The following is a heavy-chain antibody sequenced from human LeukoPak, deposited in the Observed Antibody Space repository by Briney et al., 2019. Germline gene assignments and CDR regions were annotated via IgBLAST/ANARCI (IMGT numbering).Heavy chain of an antibody. CDR3: ARDRWYSGTQGYFDY. V-gene: IGHV3-30-3*01. CDR2: ISYDGSNK. Sequence: GGSLRLSCAASGFTFSSYAMHWVRQAPGKGLEWVAVISYDGSNKYYADSVKGRFTISRDNSKNTLYLQMNSLRAEDTAVYYCARDRWYSGTQGYFDYWAREPWSPSPQ. J-gene: IGHJ4*02. CDR1: GFTFSSYA. D-gene: IGHD1-26*01.